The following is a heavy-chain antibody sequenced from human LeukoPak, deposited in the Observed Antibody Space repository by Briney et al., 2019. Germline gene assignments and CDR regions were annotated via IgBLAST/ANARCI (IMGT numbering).Heavy chain of an antibody. CDR3: ARVTGYMIEDYFDY. Sequence: SETLSLTCTVSGGSISRNSYYWGWIRQPPGKGLEWIGYIYYSGSTNYNPSLKSRVTISVDTSKNQFSLKLRSVTAADTAVYYCARVTGYMIEDYFDYWGQGILVTVSS. D-gene: IGHD3-9*01. V-gene: IGHV4-61*05. CDR1: GGSISRNSYY. CDR2: IYYSGST. J-gene: IGHJ4*02.